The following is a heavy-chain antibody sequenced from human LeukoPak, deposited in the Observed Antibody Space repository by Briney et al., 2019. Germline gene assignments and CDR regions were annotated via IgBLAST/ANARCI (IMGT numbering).Heavy chain of an antibody. D-gene: IGHD6-13*01. CDR3: ARAEEQQLPYYFDY. J-gene: IGHJ4*02. CDR1: GFTFSSYS. CDR2: ISGSSSYI. Sequence: PGGSLRLSCAASGFTFSSYSMNWVRQAPGKGLEWVSSISGSSSYIYYADSVKGRFTISRDNAKNSLYLQMNSLRAEDTAVYYCARAEEQQLPYYFDYWGQGTLVTVSS. V-gene: IGHV3-21*01.